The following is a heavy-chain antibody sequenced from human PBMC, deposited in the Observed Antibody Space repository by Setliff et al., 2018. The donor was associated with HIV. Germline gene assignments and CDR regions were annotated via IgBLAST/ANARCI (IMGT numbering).Heavy chain of an antibody. V-gene: IGHV3-7*03. CDR2: IKPDGSEK. CDR1: GFTFSNYW. CDR3: ARTREYRFGFGLGQFDP. D-gene: IGHD3-16*01. Sequence: PGGSLRLSCAASGFTFSNYWMSWVRQTPGKGLEWVANIKPDGSEKYYVDSVKGRFTISRDNAKNQFSLKLRSVTAADSAVYYCARTREYRFGFGLGQFDPWGQGTLVTVSS. J-gene: IGHJ5*01.